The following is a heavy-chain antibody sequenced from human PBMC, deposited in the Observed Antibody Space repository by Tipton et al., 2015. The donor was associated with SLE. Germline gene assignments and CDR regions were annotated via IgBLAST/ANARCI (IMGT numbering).Heavy chain of an antibody. J-gene: IGHJ5*02. V-gene: IGHV4-38-2*01. CDR2: IYHGGSS. Sequence: TLSLTCAVSGYSITGGYHWGWIRQPPGKGLEWIANIYHGGSSYYNPSLKSRVTISVDTSKKQFSLKLTSVTAADTAVYYCARYNSPSWFDPWGQGTLVTVSS. D-gene: IGHD6-19*01. CDR1: GYSITGGYH. CDR3: ARYNSPSWFDP.